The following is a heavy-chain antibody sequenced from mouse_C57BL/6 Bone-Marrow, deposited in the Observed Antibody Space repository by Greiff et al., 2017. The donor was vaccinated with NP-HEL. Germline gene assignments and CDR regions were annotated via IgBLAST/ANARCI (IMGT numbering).Heavy chain of an antibody. Sequence: VQLQQSGAELMKPGASVKLSCKATGYTFTGYWIEWVKQRPGHGLEWIGEILPGSGSTNYNWKFKGKATFTADTSSNTAYMKLSSLTNEDSALYYGARKGKLGRGGFDYWGQGTTLTGSS. CDR3: ARKGKLGRGGFDY. CDR1: GYTFTGYW. D-gene: IGHD4-1*01. V-gene: IGHV1-9*01. J-gene: IGHJ2*01. CDR2: ILPGSGST.